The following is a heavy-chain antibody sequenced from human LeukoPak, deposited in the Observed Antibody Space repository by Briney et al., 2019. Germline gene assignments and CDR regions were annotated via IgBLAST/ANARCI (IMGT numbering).Heavy chain of an antibody. V-gene: IGHV3-21*01. CDR3: ATNYGPAQDAFDI. Sequence: GGSLRLSCAASGFTFSSYSMNWVRQAPGKGLEWVSSISSSSSYIYYADSVKGRFTISRDNAKNSLYLQMNSLRAEDTAVYYCATNYGPAQDAFDIWGQGTMVTVSS. CDR2: ISSSSSYI. D-gene: IGHD3-10*01. J-gene: IGHJ3*02. CDR1: GFTFSSYS.